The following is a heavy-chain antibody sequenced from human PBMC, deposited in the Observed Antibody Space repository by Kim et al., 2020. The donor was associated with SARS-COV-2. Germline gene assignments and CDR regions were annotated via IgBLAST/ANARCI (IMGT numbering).Heavy chain of an antibody. V-gene: IGHV3-11*06. D-gene: IGHD6-19*01. CDR3: ARDKAEILRRSLYYYYGMDV. Sequence: RFTISRDNAKNSLYLQMNSLRAEDTAVYYCARDKAEILRRSLYYYYGMDVWGQGTTVTVSS. J-gene: IGHJ6*02.